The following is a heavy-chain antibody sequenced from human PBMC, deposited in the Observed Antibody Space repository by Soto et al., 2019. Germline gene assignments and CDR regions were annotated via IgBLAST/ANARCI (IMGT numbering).Heavy chain of an antibody. J-gene: IGHJ6*02. CDR3: ARDPVDGYYYDPLDYYCGMDV. CDR1: GFTFSSYA. D-gene: IGHD3-22*01. CDR2: ISYNGSNK. Sequence: PGGSLRLSCAASGFTFSSYAMHWVRQAPGKGLEWVAFISYNGSNKYYADSVKGRFTISKDNTKNTLYLQMTSLRAEDTAVYYCARDPVDGYYYDPLDYYCGMDVWGQGTTVTVSS. V-gene: IGHV3-30-3*01.